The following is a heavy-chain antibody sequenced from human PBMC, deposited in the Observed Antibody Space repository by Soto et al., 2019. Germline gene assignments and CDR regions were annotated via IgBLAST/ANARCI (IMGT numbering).Heavy chain of an antibody. CDR2: IRSKAYGGTP. D-gene: IGHD2-15*01. Sequence: LRLSCTASGFTFGDYAVNWVRQAPGKGLEWVGFIRSKAYGGTPEYAASVKGRFTISRDDSKSIAYLQMNSLKTEDTAVFYCARSLLNGMDVWGQGTTVTVSS. CDR3: ARSLLNGMDV. J-gene: IGHJ6*02. CDR1: GFTFGDYA. V-gene: IGHV3-49*04.